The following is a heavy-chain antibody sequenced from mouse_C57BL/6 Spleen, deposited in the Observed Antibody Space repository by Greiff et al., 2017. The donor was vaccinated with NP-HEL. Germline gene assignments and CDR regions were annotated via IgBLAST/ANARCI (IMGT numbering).Heavy chain of an antibody. D-gene: IGHD3-2*02. CDR1: GYSFTDYN. J-gene: IGHJ4*01. CDR3: ASGSGYRNYAMDY. V-gene: IGHV1-39*01. CDR2: INPNYGTT. Sequence: VQLKQSGPELVKPGASVKISCKASGYSFTDYNMNWVKQSNGKSLEWIGVINPNYGTTSYNQKFKGKATLTVDQSSSTAYMQLNSLTSEDSAVYYCASGSGYRNYAMDYWGQGTSVTVSS.